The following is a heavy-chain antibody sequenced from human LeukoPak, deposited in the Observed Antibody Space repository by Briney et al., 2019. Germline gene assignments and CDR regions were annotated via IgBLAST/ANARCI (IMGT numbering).Heavy chain of an antibody. D-gene: IGHD2-15*01. CDR1: GFTFSDSA. CDR2: ISYDGSNK. Sequence: GRSLRLSCAASGFTFSDSAIAWVRQSPGKGLECLALISYDGSNKYYADSVKGRFTISRDNSKNTLYLQMNSLRAEDTAVYYCARDPIGYCSGGSCYFDYWGQGTLVTVSS. V-gene: IGHV3-30-3*01. J-gene: IGHJ4*02. CDR3: ARDPIGYCSGGSCYFDY.